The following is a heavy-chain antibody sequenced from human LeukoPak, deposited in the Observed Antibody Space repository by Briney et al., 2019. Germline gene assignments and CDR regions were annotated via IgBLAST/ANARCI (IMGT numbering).Heavy chain of an antibody. V-gene: IGHV4-34*01. CDR1: GGSFSGYY. J-gene: IGHJ4*02. D-gene: IGHD2/OR15-2a*01. CDR3: ARGSTRADDY. Sequence: SETLSLTCAVYGGSFSGYYWSWIRQPPGKGLEWIGEINHSGSTNYNPSLKSRVAISVDTSRNQFSLKLSSMTAADTAVYYCARGSTRADDYWGQGTLVTVSS. CDR2: INHSGST.